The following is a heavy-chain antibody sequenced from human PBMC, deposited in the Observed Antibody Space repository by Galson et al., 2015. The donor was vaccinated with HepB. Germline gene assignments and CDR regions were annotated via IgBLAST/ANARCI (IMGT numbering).Heavy chain of an antibody. V-gene: IGHV6-1*01. Sequence: CAISGDSVSSSSAAWNWIRQSPSRGLEWLGRTYYRSKWYNDYAVSVKSRITINPDTSKNQFSLQLNSVTPEDTAVYYCAREGRSGYYYWDFDYWGQGTLVTVSS. D-gene: IGHD3-22*01. J-gene: IGHJ4*01. CDR2: TYYRSKWYN. CDR1: GDSVSSSSAA. CDR3: AREGRSGYYYWDFDY.